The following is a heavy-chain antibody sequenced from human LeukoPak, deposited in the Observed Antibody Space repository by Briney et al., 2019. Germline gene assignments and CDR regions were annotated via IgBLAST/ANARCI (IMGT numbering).Heavy chain of an antibody. D-gene: IGHD3-22*01. CDR1: GGSASSGGYY. CDR3: ARLPFNYYDIGPWDY. J-gene: IGHJ4*02. CDR2: IYYSGST. Sequence: TLSLTCTVSGGSASSGGYYWSWIRQHPGKGLEWIGNIYYSGSTYYNSSLRSRVTISVDTSKNQFSLQLSSVTAADPAVYYCARLPFNYYDIGPWDYWGQGTLVTVSS. V-gene: IGHV4-31*03.